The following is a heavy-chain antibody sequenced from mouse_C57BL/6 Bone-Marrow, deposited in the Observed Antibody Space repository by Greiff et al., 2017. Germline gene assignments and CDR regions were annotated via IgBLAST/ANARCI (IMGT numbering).Heavy chain of an antibody. Sequence: QVQLQQPGAELVRPGSSVKLSCKASGYTFTSYWMDWVKQRPGQGLEWVGNIYPSDSETHYNQKFKDKATLTVDKSSSPAYMQLSSLTSEDSAVYYCASWGANWDVRRYFDVWGTGTTVTVSS. CDR2: IYPSDSET. CDR1: GYTFTSYW. D-gene: IGHD4-1*01. CDR3: ASWGANWDVRRYFDV. V-gene: IGHV1-61*01. J-gene: IGHJ1*03.